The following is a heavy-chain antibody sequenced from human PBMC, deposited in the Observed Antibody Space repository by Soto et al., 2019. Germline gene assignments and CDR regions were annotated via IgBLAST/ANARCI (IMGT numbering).Heavy chain of an antibody. D-gene: IGHD3-22*01. V-gene: IGHV1-58*01. CDR1: GFTFTSSA. Sequence: KVSCKASGFTFTSSAVQWVRQARGQRLEWIGWIVVGSGNTNYAQKFQERVTITRDMSTSTAYMELSSLRSEDTAVYYCAADPYYYDSSGVYYYYGMDVWGQGTTVTVSS. J-gene: IGHJ6*02. CDR3: AADPYYYDSSGVYYYYGMDV. CDR2: IVVGSGNT.